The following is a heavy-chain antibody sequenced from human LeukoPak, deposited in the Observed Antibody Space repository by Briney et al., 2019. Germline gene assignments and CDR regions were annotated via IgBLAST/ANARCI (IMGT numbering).Heavy chain of an antibody. J-gene: IGHJ4*02. V-gene: IGHV3-74*01. D-gene: IGHD3-10*01. CDR3: VVDLSGSADY. CDR1: GFSFSNYW. Sequence: GESLRLSCAASGFSFSNYWLHWVRQAPGEGLVWVSRTNEHGTIINYADSVKGRFTISRDNAKNTLYLQMNSLRTEDSALYYCVVDLSGSADYWGQGTLVTVSS. CDR2: TNEHGTII.